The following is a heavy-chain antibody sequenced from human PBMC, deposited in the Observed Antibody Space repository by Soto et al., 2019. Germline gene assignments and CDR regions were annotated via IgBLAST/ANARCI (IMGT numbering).Heavy chain of an antibody. CDR3: ARDNSPNYGTPAASSSFHP. V-gene: IGHV1-46*01. CDR2: INPSGDSR. CDR1: GFSFSDYF. D-gene: IGHD2-15*01. Sequence: ASVKVSCKASGFSFSDYFMHWVRQAPGQGLEWMGIINPSGDSRNYAQKFQGRVTITRDTSTSTVYMDLSSLRYEDTAVYYCARDNSPNYGTPAASSSFHPWGQGTPVIVSA. J-gene: IGHJ5*02.